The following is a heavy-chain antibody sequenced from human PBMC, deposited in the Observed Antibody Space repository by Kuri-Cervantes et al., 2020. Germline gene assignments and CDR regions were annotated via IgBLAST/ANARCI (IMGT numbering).Heavy chain of an antibody. CDR3: ARQAAVGTYYYYGMDV. V-gene: IGHV3-53*01. CDR2: IYSGGST. D-gene: IGHD6-13*01. CDR1: GFTVSSNY. Sequence: GESLKISCAASGFTVSSNYMSWVRQALGKGLEWVSVIYSGGSTYYADSVKGRFTISRDNAKNSLYLQMNSLRAEDTALYHCARQAAVGTYYYYGMDVWGQGTTVTVSS. J-gene: IGHJ6*02.